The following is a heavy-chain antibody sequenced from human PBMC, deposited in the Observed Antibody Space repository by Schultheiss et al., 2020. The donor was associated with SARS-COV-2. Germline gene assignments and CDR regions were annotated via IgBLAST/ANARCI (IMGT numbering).Heavy chain of an antibody. CDR1: GYTFTGYY. Sequence: ASVKVSCKASGYTFTGYYMHWVRQAPGQGLEWMGWINPNSGGTNYAQKVQGRVTMTRDTSISTAYMELSRQRSDDTAVYYCAKAGGSYYRYNWFDPWGRGTLGTVSS. CDR2: INPNSGGT. D-gene: IGHD1-26*01. J-gene: IGHJ5*02. CDR3: AKAGGSYYRYNWFDP. V-gene: IGHV1-2*02.